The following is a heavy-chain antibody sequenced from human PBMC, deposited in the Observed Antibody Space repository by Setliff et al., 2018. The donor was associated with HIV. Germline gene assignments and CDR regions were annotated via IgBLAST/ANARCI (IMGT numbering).Heavy chain of an antibody. CDR3: AREGSSGWYRTGKLAYGMDA. CDR2: IIPIFGTA. D-gene: IGHD6-19*01. J-gene: IGHJ6*02. Sequence: ASVKVSCKASGGTFSSYAISWVRQAPGQGLEWMGGIIPIFGTANYAQVRDRVTITADESTSTAYMELSSLRSEDTAVYYCAREGSSGWYRTGKLAYGMDAWGQGTTVTVSS. CDR1: GGTFSSYA. V-gene: IGHV1-69*13.